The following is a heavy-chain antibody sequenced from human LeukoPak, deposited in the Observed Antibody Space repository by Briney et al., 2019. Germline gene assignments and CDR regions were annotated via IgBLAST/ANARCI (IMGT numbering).Heavy chain of an antibody. CDR3: AKGEGSSY. D-gene: IGHD6-19*01. J-gene: IGHJ4*02. CDR2: ITSGGRT. Sequence: GGSLRLSCAASGFTFSSYAMSWVRQAPGKGLEWVSSITSGGRTYYADSVKGRFTISRDNSKNTLYLQMNSLRAEDTAVYYCAKGEGSSYWGQGTLVTVSS. V-gene: IGHV3-23*01. CDR1: GFTFSSYA.